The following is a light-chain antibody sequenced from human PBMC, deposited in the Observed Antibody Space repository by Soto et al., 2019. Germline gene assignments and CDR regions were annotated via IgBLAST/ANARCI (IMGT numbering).Light chain of an antibody. CDR3: NSYTSSSTLV. Sequence: QSVLTQPASVSGSPGQSITISCTGTSSDVGGYNYVSWYQQHPGKAPKLMIYDVSNRPSGVSNRFSGSKSGNTAYLTISGLQAEDEADYYCNSYTSSSTLVFGGGTKLTVL. CDR2: DVS. J-gene: IGLJ2*01. CDR1: SSDVGGYNY. V-gene: IGLV2-14*01.